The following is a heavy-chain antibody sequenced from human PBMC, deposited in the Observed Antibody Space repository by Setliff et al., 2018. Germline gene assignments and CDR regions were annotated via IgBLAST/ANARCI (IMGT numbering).Heavy chain of an antibody. V-gene: IGHV5-51*01. CDR1: GYTFTNYW. CDR2: IYPGDSDT. CDR3: ARLAVRNTVYYYFTDV. Sequence: GESLKISCRASGYTFTNYWIGWVRQMPGKGPEWVGLIYPGDSDTRYSPSFQGQVTISVDRSRVTAYLQWDSLKASDAATYYCARLAVRNTVYYYFTDVWGKGTSVTVSS. D-gene: IGHD2-2*02. J-gene: IGHJ6*03.